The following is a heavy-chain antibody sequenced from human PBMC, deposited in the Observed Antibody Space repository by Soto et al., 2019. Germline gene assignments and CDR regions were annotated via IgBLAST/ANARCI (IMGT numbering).Heavy chain of an antibody. CDR2: ISAYNGNT. V-gene: IGHV1-18*01. CDR3: AREVSSSGWSDNWFDP. J-gene: IGHJ5*02. Sequence: ASVKVSCKASGYTFTSCGISWVRQAPGQGLEWMGWISAYNGNTNYAQKLQGRVTMTTDTSTSTAYMELRSLRSDDTAVYYCAREVSSSGWSDNWFDPWGQGTLVTVSS. D-gene: IGHD6-19*01. CDR1: GYTFTSCG.